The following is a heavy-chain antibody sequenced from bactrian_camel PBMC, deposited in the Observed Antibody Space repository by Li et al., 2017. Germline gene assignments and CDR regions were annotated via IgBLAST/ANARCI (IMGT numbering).Heavy chain of an antibody. D-gene: IGHD5*01. CDR1: GYTYNRNC. Sequence: HVQLVESGGGSVQAGGSLRLSCAASGYTYNRNCMAWFRQAPGKEREGIAAVPTGTGPTYYSDSVKGRFTISQEVAKKTLYLQMNSLSPEDTAMYYCAAGITSRHNVGYCFPDKYYGQGTQVTVS. V-gene: IGHV3S1*01. CDR2: VPTGTGPT. J-gene: IGHJ4*01.